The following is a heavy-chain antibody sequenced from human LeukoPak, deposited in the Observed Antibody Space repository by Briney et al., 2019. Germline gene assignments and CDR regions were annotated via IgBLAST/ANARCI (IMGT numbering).Heavy chain of an antibody. CDR2: IYYSGNT. V-gene: IGHV4-39*01. Sequence: SETLSLTCTVSSGSIRIRNYYWGWIPQPPGKGLEGIGSIYYSGNTYYNPSLESRVTISVDTSKNQFSLKLSSVTAADTAVYYCARHWVSSGTNWFDPWGQGTLVTVSS. CDR3: ARHWVSSGTNWFDP. CDR1: SGSIRIRNYY. J-gene: IGHJ5*02. D-gene: IGHD3-22*01.